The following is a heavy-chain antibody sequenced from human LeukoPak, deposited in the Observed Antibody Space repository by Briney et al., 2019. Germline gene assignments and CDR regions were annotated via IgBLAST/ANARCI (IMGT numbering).Heavy chain of an antibody. CDR1: GFTFSDYY. CDR2: ISSSGSTI. CDR3: ARGDGIVVVPAASFDY. J-gene: IGHJ4*02. D-gene: IGHD2-2*01. Sequence: GGSLRLSCAASGFTFSDYYMSWIRQAPGKGLEWVSYISSSGSTIYYADSVKGRFTISRDNSKNTLYLQMNSLRAEDTAVYYCARGDGIVVVPAASFDYWGQGTLVTVSS. V-gene: IGHV3-11*04.